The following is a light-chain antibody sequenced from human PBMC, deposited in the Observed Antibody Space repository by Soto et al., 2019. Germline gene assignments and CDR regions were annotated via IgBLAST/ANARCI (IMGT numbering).Light chain of an antibody. CDR2: EVS. J-gene: IGLJ1*01. Sequence: QSALTQPASVSGSPGQSITISCTGTSSDVGGYNYVSWSRQHPGKAPKLLISEVSNRPSGVSNRFSGSKSGNTASLTISGLQADDEADYYCSSYTASSTLVFGTGTKLTVL. CDR3: SSYTASSTLV. CDR1: SSDVGGYNY. V-gene: IGLV2-14*03.